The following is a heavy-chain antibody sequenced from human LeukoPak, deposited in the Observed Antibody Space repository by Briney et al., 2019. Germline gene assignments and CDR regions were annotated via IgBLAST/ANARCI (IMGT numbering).Heavy chain of an antibody. CDR3: ASLDY. J-gene: IGHJ4*02. V-gene: IGHV4-59*01. CDR1: GGSFSSYY. CDR2: IYYNGNT. Sequence: SETLSLTCTVSGGSFSSYYWSWIRQPPGKGLEWIGYIYYNGNTNYNPSLKRRVTMSVDTSRNRFSLKLTSVTAADTAVYYCASLDYWGQGALVGVSS.